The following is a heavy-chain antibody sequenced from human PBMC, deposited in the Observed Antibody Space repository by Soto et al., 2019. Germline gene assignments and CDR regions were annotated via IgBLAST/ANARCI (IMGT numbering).Heavy chain of an antibody. Sequence: PSETLSLTSTVSGGPISRGEYYWSWIRQPPGAGLERIGYIYYRGSTYYNPSLKSRVTISVGTSKNQFSLKLSSVTAADTAVYYCARESTIFGASNLESDYYYYYGMDVWGQGTTGTVSS. V-gene: IGHV4-30-4*01. CDR2: IYYRGST. D-gene: IGHD3-3*01. CDR1: GGPISRGEYY. J-gene: IGHJ6*02. CDR3: ARESTIFGASNLESDYYYYYGMDV.